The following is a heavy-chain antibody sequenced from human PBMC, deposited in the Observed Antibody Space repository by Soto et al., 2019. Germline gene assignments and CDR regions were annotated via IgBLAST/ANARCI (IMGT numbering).Heavy chain of an antibody. Sequence: SETLSVTCTVSGDFVSSGASHWTWIRQSPGKGLEWIGYIYPNGTADCKPSLKSRVSKSVDTSKNQFSLKLPSATTADTAVYYCARPEWSTSKIGVLRQGTTVTVPS. CDR3: ARPEWSTSKIGV. CDR2: IYPNGTA. D-gene: IGHD3-3*01. CDR1: GDFVSSGASH. V-gene: IGHV4-61*08. J-gene: IGHJ6*02.